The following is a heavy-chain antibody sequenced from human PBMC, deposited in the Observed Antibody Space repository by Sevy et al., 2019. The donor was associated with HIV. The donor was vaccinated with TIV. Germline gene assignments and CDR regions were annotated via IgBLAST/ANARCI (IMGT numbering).Heavy chain of an antibody. CDR2: ISSDGSST. D-gene: IGHD3-16*01. CDR3: ARHRGGVVDY. V-gene: IGHV3-74*01. Sequence: GGSLRLSSAASGFTFSSYWMLWVRQAPGKGLVWVSRISSDGSSTNYADSVKGRFTISRDNAKNTLYLQMNSLRAEDTAVYYCARHRGGVVDYWGQGTLVTVSS. J-gene: IGHJ4*02. CDR1: GFTFSSYW.